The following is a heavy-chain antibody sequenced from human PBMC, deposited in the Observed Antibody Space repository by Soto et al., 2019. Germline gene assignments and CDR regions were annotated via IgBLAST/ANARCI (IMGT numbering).Heavy chain of an antibody. CDR3: ARSIGYSYGYGFDY. J-gene: IGHJ4*02. CDR2: IYSGGST. D-gene: IGHD5-18*01. V-gene: IGHV3-66*01. CDR1: GFTVSSNY. Sequence: EVQLVESGGGLVQPGGSLRLSCAASGFTVSSNYMSWVRQAPGKGLEWVSVIYSGGSTYYADYVKVRFTISRDNSKNTLYLQRNSLRAEDTAVYYWARSIGYSYGYGFDYWGKGTLVTVSS.